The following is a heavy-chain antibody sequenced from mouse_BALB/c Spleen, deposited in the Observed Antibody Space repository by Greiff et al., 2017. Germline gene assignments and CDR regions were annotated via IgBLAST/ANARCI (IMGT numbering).Heavy chain of an antibody. CDR2: IDPANGNT. V-gene: IGHV14-3*02. D-gene: IGHD2-4*01. CDR1: GFNIKDTY. Sequence: VHVKQSGAELVKPGASVKLSCTASGFNIKDTYMHWVKQRPEQGLEWIGRIDPANGNTKYDPKFQGKATITADTSSNTAYLQLSSLTSEDTAVYYCASDYDEGFAYWGQGTLVTVSA. CDR3: ASDYDEGFAY. J-gene: IGHJ3*01.